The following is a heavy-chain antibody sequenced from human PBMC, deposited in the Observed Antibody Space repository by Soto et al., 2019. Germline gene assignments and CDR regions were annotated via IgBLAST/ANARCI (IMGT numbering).Heavy chain of an antibody. CDR3: AKDPRYDSSGYYYYYYYYGMDV. CDR2: ISYDGSNK. J-gene: IGHJ6*02. V-gene: IGHV3-30*18. Sequence: GGSLRLSCAASGFTFSSYGMHWVRQAPGKGLEWVAVISYDGSNKYYADSVKGRFTISRDNSKNTLYLQMNSLRAEDTAVYYCAKDPRYDSSGYYYYYYYYGMDVWGQGTTVT. CDR1: GFTFSSYG. D-gene: IGHD3-22*01.